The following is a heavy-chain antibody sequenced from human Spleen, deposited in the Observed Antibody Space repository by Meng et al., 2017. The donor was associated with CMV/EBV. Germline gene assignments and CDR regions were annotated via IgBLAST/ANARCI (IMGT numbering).Heavy chain of an antibody. CDR3: ARSRGGSTSCPQCWFDP. Sequence: FTFRDNYMTWIRQAPGKGLEWVSYISSSGTTINYADSVKGRFIISRDDAKNSLYLQMNSLRVEDTAVYYCARSRGGSTSCPQCWFDPWGQGSLVTVSS. D-gene: IGHD2-2*01. CDR2: ISSSGTTI. J-gene: IGHJ5*02. CDR1: FTFRDNY. V-gene: IGHV3-11*01.